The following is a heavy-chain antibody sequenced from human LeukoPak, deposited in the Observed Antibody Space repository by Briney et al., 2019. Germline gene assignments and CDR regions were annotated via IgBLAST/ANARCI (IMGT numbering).Heavy chain of an antibody. CDR1: GYTFTSYS. CDR3: ARYDSSGYYYGEEAFDI. CDR2: INAGNGNT. D-gene: IGHD3-22*01. J-gene: IGHJ3*02. V-gene: IGHV1-3*01. Sequence: ASVKVSCKACGYTFTSYSMHWVRQAPGQRREWMGWINAGNGNTKYSQKFQGRVTITRDTSASTAYMELSSLRSEDTAVYYCARYDSSGYYYGEEAFDIWGQGTMVTVSS.